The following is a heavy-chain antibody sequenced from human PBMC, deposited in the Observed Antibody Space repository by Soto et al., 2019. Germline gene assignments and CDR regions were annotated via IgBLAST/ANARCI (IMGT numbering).Heavy chain of an antibody. CDR2: ISHSGTS. D-gene: IGHD3-9*01. J-gene: IGHJ3*01. Sequence: QVQLQESGPGLVKPSGTLSLTCAVSGGSISSSHWWTWVRQSPGKGLEYIGEISHSGTSNSNPSLKSRVTLSEYKSKNYFFLTLTSVTAADTAVDYCARVVLTISGCAYDAWGQGALVIVSS. CDR1: GGSISSSHW. V-gene: IGHV4-4*02. CDR3: ARVVLTISGCAYDA.